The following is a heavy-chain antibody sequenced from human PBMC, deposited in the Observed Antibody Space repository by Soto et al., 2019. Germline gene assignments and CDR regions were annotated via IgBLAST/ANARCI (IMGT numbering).Heavy chain of an antibody. V-gene: IGHV5-51*01. CDR3: ASHDPGARFDP. Sequence: PGESLKISCNGVGYNFGSAWIGWVRQMPGKGLEWMGLIKPGTSDIRYSPPFRGQVTISADEAVTTAYLQWSGLKASDSAVYYCASHDPGARFDPWGQGTLVTVSS. J-gene: IGHJ5*02. D-gene: IGHD1-1*01. CDR1: GYNFGSAW. CDR2: IKPGTSDI.